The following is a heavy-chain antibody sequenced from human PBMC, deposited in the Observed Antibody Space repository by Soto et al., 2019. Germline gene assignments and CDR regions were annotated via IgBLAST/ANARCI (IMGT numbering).Heavy chain of an antibody. Sequence: QVQLVQSGAEVKKPGSSVKVSCKASGGTFSSSAISCVRQAPGQGLEWMGGIIPIFGTANYAQKFQGRVTITADASTSTAYMELSSLRSEDTAVYYCARVPYSYSSRWYWFDPWGQGTLVPVSS. CDR3: ARVPYSYSSRWYWFDP. D-gene: IGHD6-13*01. CDR2: IIPIFGTA. V-gene: IGHV1-69*01. CDR1: GGTFSSSA. J-gene: IGHJ5*02.